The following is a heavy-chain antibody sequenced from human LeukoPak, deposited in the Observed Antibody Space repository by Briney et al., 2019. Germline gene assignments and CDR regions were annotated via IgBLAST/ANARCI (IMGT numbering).Heavy chain of an antibody. V-gene: IGHV1-24*01. D-gene: IGHD3-10*01. CDR2: FDHENDET. CDR3: ATDGSGRYSVDC. J-gene: IGHJ4*02. CDR1: GYTLSGLS. Sequence: ASVKVSCKVSGYTLSGLSMYRVRQGPGKGLEWMGSFDHENDETTYAQKFQGRISMTEDGTTQTAYMELRNLRSEDTAVYYCATDGSGRYSVDCWGQGTLVSVSS.